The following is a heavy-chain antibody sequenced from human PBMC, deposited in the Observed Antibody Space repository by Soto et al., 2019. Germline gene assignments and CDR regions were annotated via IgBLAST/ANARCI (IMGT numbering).Heavy chain of an antibody. D-gene: IGHD6-19*01. CDR2: INPSGGST. CDR3: ARDPRIAVAGTHAFDY. V-gene: IGHV1-46*01. Sequence: ASVKVSCKASGYTFTSYYMHWVRQAPGQGLEWMGIINPSGGSTSYAQKFQGRVTMTRDTSTSTVYMELSSLRSEDTAVYYCARDPRIAVAGTHAFDYWGQGTLVTV. CDR1: GYTFTSYY. J-gene: IGHJ4*02.